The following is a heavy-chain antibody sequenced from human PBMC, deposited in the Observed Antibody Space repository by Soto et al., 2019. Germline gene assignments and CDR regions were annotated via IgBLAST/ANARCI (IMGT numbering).Heavy chain of an antibody. CDR1: GGTFSSYT. V-gene: IGHV1-69*02. D-gene: IGHD4-17*01. J-gene: IGHJ4*01. CDR3: ARAKTTVTASDY. Sequence: VQLVQSGAEVKKPGSSVKVSCKASGGTFSSYTVNWVRQAPGQGLEWMGRIIPVLNMANYAQKLQGRVTITAGTSTSPAYMELTSLRSEATAVYFGARAKTTVTASDYWGHGTLVTV. CDR2: IIPVLNMA.